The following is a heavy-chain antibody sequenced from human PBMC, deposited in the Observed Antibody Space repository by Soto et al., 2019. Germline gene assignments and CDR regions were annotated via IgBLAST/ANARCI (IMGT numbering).Heavy chain of an antibody. CDR2: INPSGGSA. Sequence: QVQLVHSGAEVKKPGASVKVSCKASGYTFTSYYMHWVRQAPGQGLEWMGIINPSGGSAIYAQKFQGRVTMTRDTSTSTVYMELSSLRSEDTAVYYCARYDGTEAYGMDVWGQGTTVTVSS. CDR1: GYTFTSYY. V-gene: IGHV1-46*01. CDR3: ARYDGTEAYGMDV. J-gene: IGHJ6*02. D-gene: IGHD3-16*01.